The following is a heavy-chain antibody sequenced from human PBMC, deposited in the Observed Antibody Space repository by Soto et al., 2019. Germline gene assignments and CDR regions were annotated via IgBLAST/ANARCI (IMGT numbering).Heavy chain of an antibody. CDR2: IIPIYGTA. CDR3: ASRYCSSTSCASVAYYYYGMDV. D-gene: IGHD2-2*01. V-gene: IGHV1-69*01. CDR1: GGTFSSYA. J-gene: IGHJ6*02. Sequence: QVQLVQSGAEVKKPGSSVKVSCKASGGTFSSYAISWVRQAPGQGLEWMGGIIPIYGTANYAQKFQGRVTINADEYTSTAYMELSSLRSEDTAVYYCASRYCSSTSCASVAYYYYGMDVWGQGTTVTVSS.